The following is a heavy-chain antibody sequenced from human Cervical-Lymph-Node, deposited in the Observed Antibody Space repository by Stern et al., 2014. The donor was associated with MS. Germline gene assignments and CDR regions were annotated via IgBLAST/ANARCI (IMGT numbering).Heavy chain of an antibody. V-gene: IGHV2-70*01. Sequence: QVTLKESGPALVKPTQTLTLTCTFSGFSLSTSGMCVSWIRQPPGKALEWLALIDWDDDKYYNTSLKTRLTISKDTSKSQVVLTMTSMDPVDTATYYCARQRMTTVTALDYWGQGTLVTVSS. D-gene: IGHD4-17*01. CDR1: GFSLSTSGMC. J-gene: IGHJ4*02. CDR3: ARQRMTTVTALDY. CDR2: IDWDDDK.